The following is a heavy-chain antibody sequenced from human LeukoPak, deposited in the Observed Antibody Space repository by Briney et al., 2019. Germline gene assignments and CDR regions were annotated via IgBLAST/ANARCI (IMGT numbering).Heavy chain of an antibody. V-gene: IGHV5-51*01. D-gene: IGHD3-22*01. J-gene: IGHJ4*02. Sequence: GESLRISWKGSGYIFSSYWIGWARRMPGKGLEWMGIIYPGGSDTRYSPPFQGQVTISADKSISTAYVQWNSLRASDTAMYYCARHQYYYDTRAYYIDYWGQGTLVTVSS. CDR2: IYPGGSDT. CDR1: GYIFSSYW. CDR3: ARHQYYYDTRAYYIDY.